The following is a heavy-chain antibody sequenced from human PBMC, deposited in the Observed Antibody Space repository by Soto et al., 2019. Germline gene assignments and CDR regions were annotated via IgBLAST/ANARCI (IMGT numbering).Heavy chain of an antibody. Sequence: QVLLVQSGAEVKKPGASVKVSCKASGYTFTSYGISWVRQAPGQGREWMGWISAYNGNTNYAQKLQGRVTMTTDTSTSTADMGLRGLRAAETAVYYCARYSRGECDYWGQGSLVTVSP. CDR2: ISAYNGNT. D-gene: IGHD1-26*01. CDR1: GYTFTSYG. CDR3: ARYSRGECDY. J-gene: IGHJ4*02. V-gene: IGHV1-18*01.